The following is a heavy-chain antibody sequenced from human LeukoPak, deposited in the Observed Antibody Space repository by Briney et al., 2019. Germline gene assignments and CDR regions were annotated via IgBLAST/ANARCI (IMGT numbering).Heavy chain of an antibody. J-gene: IGHJ6*02. D-gene: IGHD2-15*01. V-gene: IGHV1-2*02. CDR3: ARVDIVVVVAADYGMDV. CDR1: GYTFTGYY. Sequence: ASVKVSFKASGYTFTGYYMHWVRQAPGQGLEWMGWINPNSGGTNYAQKFQGRVTMTRDTSISTAYMELSRLRSDDTAVYYCARVDIVVVVAADYGMDVWGQGTTVTVSS. CDR2: INPNSGGT.